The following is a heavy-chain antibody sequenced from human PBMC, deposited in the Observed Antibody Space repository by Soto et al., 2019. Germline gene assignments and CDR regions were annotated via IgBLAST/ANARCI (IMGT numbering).Heavy chain of an antibody. D-gene: IGHD5-18*01. CDR1: GGSISSGGYS. CDR2: IYHSGST. Sequence: PSETLSLTCAVSGGSISSGGYSWSWIRQPPGKGLEWIGYIYHSGSTNYNPSLKSRVTISVDTSKNQFSLKLSSVTAADTAVYYCACIFSGGYGYGFYYYGMDVWGQGTTVTVSS. J-gene: IGHJ6*02. CDR3: ACIFSGGYGYGFYYYGMDV. V-gene: IGHV4-30-2*01.